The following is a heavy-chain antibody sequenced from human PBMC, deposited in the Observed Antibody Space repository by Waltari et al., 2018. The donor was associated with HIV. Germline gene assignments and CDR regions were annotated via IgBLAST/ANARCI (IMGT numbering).Heavy chain of an antibody. CDR2: INCNTGDP. Sequence: VHLVQSGADFQRPGASVDVSCEASGYTFTAFYIHWVRQAPGQGLQWMGRINCNTGDPNLAPNFQGRVTMTRDTSVNTAYMELRSLNSNDTAIYYCARGEDVSLTSIPPGDRFDFWGVGSAVTVSS. J-gene: IGHJ4*02. D-gene: IGHD2-21*02. CDR1: GYTFTAFY. CDR3: ARGEDVSLTSIPPGDRFDF. V-gene: IGHV1-2*06.